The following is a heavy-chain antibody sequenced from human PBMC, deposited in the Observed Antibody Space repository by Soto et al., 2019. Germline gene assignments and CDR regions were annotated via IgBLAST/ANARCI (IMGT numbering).Heavy chain of an antibody. D-gene: IGHD6-25*01. CDR1: GFSISPYA. V-gene: IGHV3-23*01. CDR3: AKSAGYQSLVVSNT. J-gene: IGHJ5*02. Sequence: EVQLLESGGGLVQPRGSLRLSCAASGFSISPYAMNWVRQAPGKGLEWVSVVSGSDTFYADSVKGRFTISRDNSKNTVYLQMDSLTAEDTAVYFCAKSAGYQSLVVSNTWGQGTLVTVSS. CDR2: VSGSDT.